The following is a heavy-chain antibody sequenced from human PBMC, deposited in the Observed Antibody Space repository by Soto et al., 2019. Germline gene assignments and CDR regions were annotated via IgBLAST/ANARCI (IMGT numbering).Heavy chain of an antibody. V-gene: IGHV4-59*01. CDR1: GGSIANYY. D-gene: IGHD4-4*01. CDR3: AMNLHDYNLRNWFES. J-gene: IGHJ5*02. CDR2: VYYSGST. Sequence: PSETLSLTCSVSGGSIANYYWSWIRQPPCKGLEWVGYVYYSGSTNYNPSLNSRVTMSVDTSRTLFYLKLTSVTAADTAMYYCAMNLHDYNLRNWFESWGQGTTVTVSS.